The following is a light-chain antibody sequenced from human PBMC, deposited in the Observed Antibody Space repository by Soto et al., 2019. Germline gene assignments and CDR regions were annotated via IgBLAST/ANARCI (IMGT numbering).Light chain of an antibody. Sequence: EIVMSKSPATLSLSTGERATLSCRASQSVSIYLAWYQQKPGQAPRLLIYDASTRATGIPSRFSGSGSGTEFTLTISSLQSEDFAVYHCQQYNTWTFGQGTKVDNK. CDR1: QSVSIY. J-gene: IGKJ1*01. CDR3: QQYNTWT. CDR2: DAS. V-gene: IGKV3-15*01.